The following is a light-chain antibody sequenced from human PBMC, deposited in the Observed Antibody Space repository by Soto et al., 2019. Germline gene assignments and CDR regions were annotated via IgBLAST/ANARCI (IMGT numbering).Light chain of an antibody. V-gene: IGLV2-8*01. CDR1: STDIGGYDF. Sequence: QSALTQPPSASGSPGQSVTISCTGSSTDIGGYDFVSWYQQQPGKAPRLLIYEVYKRTSGVPDRFSGSKSGNTASLTVSGLKGEDEADYYCSSFAHSTAPCVIFGGGTKLTVL. CDR2: EVY. CDR3: SSFAHSTAPCVI. J-gene: IGLJ2*01.